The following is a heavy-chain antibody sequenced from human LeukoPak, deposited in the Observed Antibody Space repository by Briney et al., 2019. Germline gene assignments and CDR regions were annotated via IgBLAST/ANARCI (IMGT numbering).Heavy chain of an antibody. Sequence: GGSLRLSCAASGFTFSNAWMSWFRQAPGKGLEWVGFIRSKAYGGTTEYAASVKGRFTISRDDSKSIAYLQMNSLKTEDTAVYYCTRSYYYDSSGPFDYWGQGTLVTVSS. CDR2: IRSKAYGGTT. J-gene: IGHJ4*02. CDR3: TRSYYYDSSGPFDY. D-gene: IGHD3-22*01. CDR1: GFTFSNAW. V-gene: IGHV3-49*03.